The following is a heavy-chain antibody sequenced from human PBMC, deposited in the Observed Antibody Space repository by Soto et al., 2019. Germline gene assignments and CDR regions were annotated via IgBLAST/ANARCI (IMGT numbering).Heavy chain of an antibody. J-gene: IGHJ3*02. CDR2: IYYSGST. Sequence: SETLSLTCTVSGGSISSVGYYWSWVRQHPGKGMEWIGYIYYSGSTYYNPSLKSRLTISVDTSKNQFSLKLNSVTAADTAMYYCARFLSGYCSSTSCQDDAFDIWGQGTMVTVSS. CDR3: ARFLSGYCSSTSCQDDAFDI. V-gene: IGHV4-31*03. D-gene: IGHD2-2*01. CDR1: GGSISSVGYY.